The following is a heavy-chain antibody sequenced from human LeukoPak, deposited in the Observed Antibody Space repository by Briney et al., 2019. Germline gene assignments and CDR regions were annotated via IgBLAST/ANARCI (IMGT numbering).Heavy chain of an antibody. Sequence: SETLSLTCTVSGGSINYYYWMWIRQPPGKGLEWIGYIYYSGSTYYNPSLKSRVTISVDTSKNQFSLKLSSVTAADTAVYYCARFKVDTAMVTLFYYFDYWGQGTLVTVSS. D-gene: IGHD5-18*01. V-gene: IGHV4-59*12. CDR2: IYYSGST. CDR1: GGSINYYY. CDR3: ARFKVDTAMVTLFYYFDY. J-gene: IGHJ4*02.